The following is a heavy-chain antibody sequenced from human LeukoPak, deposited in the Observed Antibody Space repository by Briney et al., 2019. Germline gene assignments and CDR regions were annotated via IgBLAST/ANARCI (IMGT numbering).Heavy chain of an antibody. Sequence: ASVKVSCKASGGTFSSYAISWVRQAPGQGLEWMGGIIPIFGTANYAQKFQGRVTITTDESTSTAYMELSSLRSEDTAVYYCASRWGGDFWSGYLGYWGQGTLVTVSS. CDR3: ASRWGGDFWSGYLGY. CDR1: GGTFSSYA. CDR2: IIPIFGTA. D-gene: IGHD3-3*01. V-gene: IGHV1-69*05. J-gene: IGHJ4*02.